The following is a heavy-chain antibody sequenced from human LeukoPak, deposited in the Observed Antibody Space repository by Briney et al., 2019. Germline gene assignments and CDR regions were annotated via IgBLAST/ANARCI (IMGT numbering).Heavy chain of an antibody. CDR3: ARQMDTAMVTGIYSYYMAI. V-gene: IGHV4-59*08. D-gene: IGHD5-18*01. CDR1: GGSISSYY. CDR2: IYYSGST. Sequence: SETLSPTPTVSGGSISSYYSSCIRQPPGKGLEWIGYIYYSGSTNYNPSLKSRVTISVDTSKNQFSLKLSSVTAADTAVYYCARQMDTAMVTGIYSYYMAIGAKGTTVTVSS. J-gene: IGHJ6*03.